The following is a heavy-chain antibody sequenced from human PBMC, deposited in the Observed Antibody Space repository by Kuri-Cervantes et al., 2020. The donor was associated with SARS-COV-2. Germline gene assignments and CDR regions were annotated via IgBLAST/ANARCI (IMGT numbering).Heavy chain of an antibody. CDR1: GFTFTSYA. CDR2: ISDDGSNK. D-gene: IGHD5-24*01. CDR3: ARAGRWLQSTPFDY. J-gene: IGHJ4*02. Sequence: GESLKISCAAYGFTFTSYAIHWVRQAPGKGLEWVAVISDDGSNKYYADSVKGRFTISRDNSKNRLYLQMTSLRTEDTAVYYCARAGRWLQSTPFDYWGQGTLVTVSS. V-gene: IGHV3-30-3*01.